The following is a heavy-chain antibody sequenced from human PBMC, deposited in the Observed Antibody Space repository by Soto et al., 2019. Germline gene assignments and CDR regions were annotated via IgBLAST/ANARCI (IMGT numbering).Heavy chain of an antibody. CDR1: GYTFTAYY. CDR2: INPRFGDT. D-gene: IGHD3-10*01. CDR3: ARNMDYYYGPGSGNGHGF. J-gene: IGHJ6*02. V-gene: IGHV1-2*02. Sequence: QVQLVQSGAELKEPGDSVRVSCEASGYTFTAYYIHWVRQAPGQGLEWMGWINPRFGDTSYAQDFQGRVSMTRDTSISTDYMELSRLTSDDTAIYYCARNMDYYYGPGSGNGHGFWGQGTTVTVFS.